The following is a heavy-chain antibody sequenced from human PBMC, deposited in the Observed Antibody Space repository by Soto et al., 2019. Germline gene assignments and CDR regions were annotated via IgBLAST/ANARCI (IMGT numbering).Heavy chain of an antibody. D-gene: IGHD2-21*01. J-gene: IGHJ4*02. V-gene: IGHV4-30-4*01. CDR1: GGSISSGNYY. CDR3: VRRVKQGSIDY. CDR2: ISYSGSA. Sequence: PSETLYLTCTVSGGSISSGNYYCSWIRQPPGKGLEWIGFISYSGSAYYNPSLKSRVTMSVDTSKNQFSLKLTSVTAVDTAGYSCVRRVKQGSIDYGGQG.